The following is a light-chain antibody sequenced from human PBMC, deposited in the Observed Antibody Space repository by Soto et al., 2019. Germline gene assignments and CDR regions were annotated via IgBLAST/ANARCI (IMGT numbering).Light chain of an antibody. CDR3: SSYTSSNTVI. J-gene: IGLJ2*01. Sequence: QSALTQPASVSGSPGQSITISCTGTSSDVGGYNYISWDQQHPGKAPKFIIYDVRNRPSGVSNRFSGSRSGNTASLTISGLQAEDEAAYSCSSYTSSNTVIFGGGTKLTVL. CDR2: DVR. CDR1: SSDVGGYNY. V-gene: IGLV2-14*03.